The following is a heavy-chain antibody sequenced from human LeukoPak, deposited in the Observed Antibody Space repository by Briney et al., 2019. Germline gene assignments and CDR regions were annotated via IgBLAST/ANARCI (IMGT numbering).Heavy chain of an antibody. Sequence: SETLSLTCTVSGGSISTYYWSWIRQPAGKGLEWIGRIYTSGRTNYNPSLKSRVTMSVDTSKSQFSLKLNSVTAADTAVYYCAKGGKGFPLGLRFDSWGQGTLVSVSS. CDR2: IYTSGRT. CDR1: GGSISTYY. D-gene: IGHD2-21*01. CDR3: AKGGKGFPLGLRFDS. V-gene: IGHV4-4*07. J-gene: IGHJ4*02.